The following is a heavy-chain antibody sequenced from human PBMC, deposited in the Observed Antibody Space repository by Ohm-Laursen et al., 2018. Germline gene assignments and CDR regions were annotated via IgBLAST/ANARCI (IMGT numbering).Heavy chain of an antibody. D-gene: IGHD6-13*01. CDR3: ARAPGLYGSSWFDY. Sequence: ESSVKVSCKASGGTFSSYAISWVRQAPGQGLEWMGGIIPIFGTANYAQKFQGRVTITADESTSTAYMELSSLRSEDTAVYYCARAPGLYGSSWFDYWGQGTLVTVSS. CDR2: IIPIFGTA. CDR1: GGTFSSYA. V-gene: IGHV1-69*01. J-gene: IGHJ4*02.